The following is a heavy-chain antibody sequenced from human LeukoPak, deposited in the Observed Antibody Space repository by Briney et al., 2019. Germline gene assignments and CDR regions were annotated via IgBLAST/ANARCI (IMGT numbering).Heavy chain of an antibody. CDR3: AREVDTDLEYFQH. J-gene: IGHJ1*01. V-gene: IGHV3-30-3*01. CDR1: GFTSSSYA. Sequence: GRSLRLSCAASGFTSSSYAMHWVRQAPGKGLEWVAVISYDGSNKYYADSVKGRFTISRDNSKNTLYLQMNSLRAEDTAVYYCAREVDTDLEYFQHWGQGTLVTVSS. D-gene: IGHD5-18*01. CDR2: ISYDGSNK.